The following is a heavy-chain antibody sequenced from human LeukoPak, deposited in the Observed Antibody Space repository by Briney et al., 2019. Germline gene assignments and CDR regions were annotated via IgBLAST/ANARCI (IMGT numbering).Heavy chain of an antibody. V-gene: IGHV4-34*01. CDR1: GGSFSGYY. J-gene: IGHJ4*02. D-gene: IGHD2-15*01. Sequence: SETLSLTCAVYGGSFSGYYWSWIRQPPGKGLEWIGEINHSGSTNYNPSLKSRVTISVDTSKNQFSLKLSSVTAADTAVYYCARGRLGYCSGGSCPLGYADYWGEGTLVTVSS. CDR2: INHSGST. CDR3: ARGRLGYCSGGSCPLGYADY.